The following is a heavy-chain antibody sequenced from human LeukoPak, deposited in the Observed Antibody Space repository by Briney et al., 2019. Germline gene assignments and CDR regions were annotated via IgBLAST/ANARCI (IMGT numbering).Heavy chain of an antibody. V-gene: IGHV3-9*01. CDR1: GFTFDDYA. Sequence: GGSLRLSCAASGFTFDDYAMHWVRQAPGKGLEWVSGISWNSGSIGYADSVKGRFTISRDNAKNSLYLQMNSLRAEDTALYYCAKDTYYDSRAAPFDIWGQGTMVTVSS. J-gene: IGHJ3*02. CDR2: ISWNSGSI. CDR3: AKDTYYDSRAAPFDI. D-gene: IGHD3-22*01.